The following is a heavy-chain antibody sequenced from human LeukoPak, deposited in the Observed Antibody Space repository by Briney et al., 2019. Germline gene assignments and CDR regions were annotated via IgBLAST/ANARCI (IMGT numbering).Heavy chain of an antibody. CDR3: ARVLIRDYGGNSGRRNWFDP. CDR2: IYYSGST. V-gene: IGHV4-61*08. J-gene: IGHJ5*02. Sequence: PSQTLSLTCTVSGGSISSGGYYWSWIRQHPGKGLEWIGYIYYSGSTNYNPSLKSRVTISVDTSKNQFSLKLSSVTAADTAVYYCARVLIRDYGGNSGRRNWFDPWGQGTLVTVSS. D-gene: IGHD4-23*01. CDR1: GGSISSGGYY.